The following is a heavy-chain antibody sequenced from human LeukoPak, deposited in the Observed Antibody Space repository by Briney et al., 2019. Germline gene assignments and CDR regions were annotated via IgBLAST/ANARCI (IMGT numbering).Heavy chain of an antibody. J-gene: IGHJ4*02. CDR2: IYYSGTT. CDR1: GGSISSYY. Sequence: PSETLSLTCTVSGGSISSYYWSWIRQPPGKGLEWIGYIYYSGTTNYNPSFDKSRVTISLGTSKNQFSLKLSSVTAADTALYYCARGYSSSSYYFEYWGQGILVTVSS. V-gene: IGHV4-59*01. D-gene: IGHD6-6*01. CDR3: ARGYSSSSYYFEY.